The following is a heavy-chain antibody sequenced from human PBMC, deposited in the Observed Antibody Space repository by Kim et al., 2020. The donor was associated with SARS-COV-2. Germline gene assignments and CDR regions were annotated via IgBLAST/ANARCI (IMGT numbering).Heavy chain of an antibody. CDR1: GGSIRSGGYY. V-gene: IGHV4-31*03. Sequence: SETLSLTCTVSGGSIRSGGYYWSWIRQHPGKGLEWIGYIYYIGSTYYNPSLKSRVTISVDTSKNQFSLKLSSVTAADTAVYDCARERAGWFDPWGQGTL. D-gene: IGHD3-10*01. CDR2: IYYIGST. CDR3: ARERAGWFDP. J-gene: IGHJ5*02.